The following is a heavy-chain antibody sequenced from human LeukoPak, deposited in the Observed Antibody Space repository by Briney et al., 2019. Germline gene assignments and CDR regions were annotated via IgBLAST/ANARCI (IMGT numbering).Heavy chain of an antibody. CDR3: ARGGGLDV. Sequence: GGSPRLSCAASGFTFSSYWMNWARQAPGKGLEWEASINHNANVNYYVDSVKGRFTISRDNAKNSLYLQMSNLRAEDTAVYFCARGGGLDVWGQGATVTVSS. CDR1: GFTFSSYW. CDR2: INHNANVN. V-gene: IGHV3-7*03. J-gene: IGHJ6*02. D-gene: IGHD3-16*01.